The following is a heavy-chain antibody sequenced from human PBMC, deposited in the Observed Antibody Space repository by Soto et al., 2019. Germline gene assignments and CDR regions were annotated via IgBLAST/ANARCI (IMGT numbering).Heavy chain of an antibody. V-gene: IGHV4-4*02. J-gene: IGHJ4*02. CDR3: ARLVYDTRLNYMYFDF. D-gene: IGHD2-8*01. CDR1: GVSISSGNW. Sequence: SETLSLTCAVSGVSISSGNWWTWVRQTPQRGLEYIGEIFHDGTANYYPSLGRRVAISVDTSKNQFSLKLTSVTAADTAIYFCARLVYDTRLNYMYFDFWGQGALVTVSS. CDR2: IFHDGTA.